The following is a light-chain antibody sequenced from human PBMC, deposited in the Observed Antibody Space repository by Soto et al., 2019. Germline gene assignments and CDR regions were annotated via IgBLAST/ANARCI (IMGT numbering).Light chain of an antibody. CDR1: QSLLHSNGYNY. CDR3: MQALQTPRT. V-gene: IGKV2-28*01. J-gene: IGKJ5*01. CDR2: LGS. Sequence: DMVMAQSPLSLPVTPGDPASISCRSSQSLLHSNGYNYLDWYLQKPGQSPQLLIYLGSNRASGVPDRFSGSGSGTDFTLKISRVEAEDVGVYYCMQALQTPRTFGQGTRLEIK.